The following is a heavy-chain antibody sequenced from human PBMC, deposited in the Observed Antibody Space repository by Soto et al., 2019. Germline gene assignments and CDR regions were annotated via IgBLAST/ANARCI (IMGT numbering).Heavy chain of an antibody. CDR2: ITHSGST. J-gene: IGHJ4*02. CDR3: ARYSYDYVWGSYRWGYYFDY. CDR1: GGSFSGYY. D-gene: IGHD3-16*02. V-gene: IGHV4-34*01. Sequence: SETLSLTCAVYGGSFSGYYWSWIRQPPGKGLEWIGEITHSGSTNYNPSLKSRVTISVDTSKNQFSLKLSSVTAADTAVYYCARYSYDYVWGSYRWGYYFDYWGQGTLVTVSS.